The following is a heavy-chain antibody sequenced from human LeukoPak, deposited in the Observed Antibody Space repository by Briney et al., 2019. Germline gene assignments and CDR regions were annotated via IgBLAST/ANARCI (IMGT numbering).Heavy chain of an antibody. CDR2: MNPNSGNT. V-gene: IGHV1-8*01. D-gene: IGHD1-26*01. J-gene: IGHJ4*02. CDR1: GYTVTSYD. CDR3: ARANWWELYGDDY. Sequence: ASVKVSCKASGYTVTSYDINWVRQATGQGLEWMGWMNPNSGNTGYAQKFQGRVTMTRNTSISTAYMELSSLRSEDTAVCYCARANWWELYGDDYWSQGTLVTVSS.